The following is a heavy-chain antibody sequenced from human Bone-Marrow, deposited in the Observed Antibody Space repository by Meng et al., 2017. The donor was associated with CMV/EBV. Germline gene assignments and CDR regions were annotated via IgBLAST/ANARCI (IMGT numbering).Heavy chain of an antibody. CDR2: ISYDGSNK. CDR3: ARDSCSSTSCNDAFDI. Sequence: GRSLRLSCAASGFTFSSYAMHWVRQAPGKGLEWVAVISYDGSNKYYADSVKGRFNISRDNSKNTLYLQMNSLRAEDTAVYYCARDSCSSTSCNDAFDIWGQGTMVTVSS. D-gene: IGHD2-2*01. CDR1: GFTFSSYA. V-gene: IGHV3-30-3*01. J-gene: IGHJ3*02.